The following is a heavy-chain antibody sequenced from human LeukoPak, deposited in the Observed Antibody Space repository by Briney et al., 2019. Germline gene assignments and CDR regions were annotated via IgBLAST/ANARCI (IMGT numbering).Heavy chain of an antibody. CDR3: ASRDVDIVATTTKFDY. J-gene: IGHJ4*02. CDR2: INHSGST. V-gene: IGHV4-34*01. Sequence: SETLSLTCAVYGGSFSGYYWSWIRQPPGKGLEWIGEINHSGSTNYNPSLKSRVTISVDTSKNQFSLKLSSVTAADTAVYYCASRDVDIVATTTKFDYWGQGTLVTVSP. D-gene: IGHD5-12*01. CDR1: GGSFSGYY.